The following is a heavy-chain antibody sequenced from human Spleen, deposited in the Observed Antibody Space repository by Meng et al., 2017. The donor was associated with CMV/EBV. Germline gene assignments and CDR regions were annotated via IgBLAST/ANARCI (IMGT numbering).Heavy chain of an antibody. CDR1: GGAFSSYA. Sequence: SVKVSCKASGGAFSSYAISWVRQAPGQGLEWMGGIIPIFGTANYAQKFQGRVTITTDESTSTAYMELSSLRSEDTAVYYCARAGYDFWSGYYNWFDPWGQGTLVTVSS. D-gene: IGHD3-3*01. V-gene: IGHV1-69*05. J-gene: IGHJ5*02. CDR3: ARAGYDFWSGYYNWFDP. CDR2: IIPIFGTA.